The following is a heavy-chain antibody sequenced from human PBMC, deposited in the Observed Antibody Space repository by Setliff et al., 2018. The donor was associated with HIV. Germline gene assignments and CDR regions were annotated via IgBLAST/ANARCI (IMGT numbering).Heavy chain of an antibody. D-gene: IGHD1-7*01. V-gene: IGHV1-69*10. Sequence: SVKVSCKASGGTFRTYGVSWVRLAPGQGLEWMGGIVPVLNRADYAQRFHGRVTITADESTNTVSMELRSLTPEDTAIYYCARKAGTTLHYHYYYMDVWGKGTTVTVSS. CDR1: GGTFRTYG. J-gene: IGHJ6*03. CDR3: ARKAGTTLHYHYYYMDV. CDR2: IVPVLNRA.